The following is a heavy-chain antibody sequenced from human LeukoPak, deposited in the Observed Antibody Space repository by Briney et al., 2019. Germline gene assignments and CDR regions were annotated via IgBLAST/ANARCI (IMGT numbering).Heavy chain of an antibody. J-gene: IGHJ5*02. D-gene: IGHD3-10*01. V-gene: IGHV3-66*01. CDR2: IYSGGST. CDR3: ARTIHGSGSDWFDP. CDR1: GFTVSSNY. Sequence: GGSLRLSCAASGFTVSSNYMSWVRQAPGKGLEWVSVIYSGGSTYYADSVKGRFTISRDNSKNTLYLQMNSLRAEDTAVYYCARTIHGSGSDWFDPWGQGTLVTVSS.